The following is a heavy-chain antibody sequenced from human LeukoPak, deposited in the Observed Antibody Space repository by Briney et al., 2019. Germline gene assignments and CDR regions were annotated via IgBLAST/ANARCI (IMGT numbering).Heavy chain of an antibody. V-gene: IGHV4-59*01. CDR2: IYYSGST. Sequence: SETLSLTCTVSGGSIGSYYWSWIRQPPGKGLEWIGYIYYSGSTNYNPSLKSRVTISVDTSKNQFSLKLSSVTAADTAVYYCARDQGTSGDYGGLDYWGQGTLVTVSS. J-gene: IGHJ4*02. D-gene: IGHD4-17*01. CDR3: ARDQGTSGDYGGLDY. CDR1: GGSIGSYY.